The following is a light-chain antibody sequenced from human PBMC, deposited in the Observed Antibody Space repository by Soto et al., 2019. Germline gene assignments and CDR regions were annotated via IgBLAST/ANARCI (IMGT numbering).Light chain of an antibody. CDR1: QSVGSN. V-gene: IGKV3-15*01. CDR2: GVS. CDR3: QQYDDRPPFT. Sequence: ETALTQSPATLSVSPGERAILSCRASQSVGSNLAWYQQKPGLAPRLLIYGVSTRPTGIPARFSGSGSGTEFTLTISSLQSEDFAVYYCQQYDDRPPFTFGPGTRVDMK. J-gene: IGKJ3*01.